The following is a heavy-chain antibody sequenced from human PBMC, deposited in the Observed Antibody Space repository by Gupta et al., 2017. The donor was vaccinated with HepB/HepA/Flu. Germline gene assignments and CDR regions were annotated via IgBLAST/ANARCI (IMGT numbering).Heavy chain of an antibody. V-gene: IGHV4-59*08. CDR1: GGSISSYY. CDR2: IYYSGST. D-gene: IGHD3-10*01. CDR3: ARKDYYGSGWRY. J-gene: IGHJ4*02. Sequence: QVQLQESGPGLVKPSETLSLTCTVSGGSISSYYWSWIRQPPGKGLEWIGYIYYSGSTNYNPSLKSRVTISVDTSKNQFSLKLSSVTAADTAVYYCARKDYYGSGWRYWGQGTLVTVSS.